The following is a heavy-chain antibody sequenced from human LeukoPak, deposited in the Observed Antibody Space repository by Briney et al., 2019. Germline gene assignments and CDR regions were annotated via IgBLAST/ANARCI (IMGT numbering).Heavy chain of an antibody. V-gene: IGHV3-23*01. D-gene: IGHD2-2*01. CDR1: GFTFSNYG. Sequence: QAGGSLRLSCAASGFTFSNYGMSWVRQAPGKGLEWVSAISGGGVTTYYADSVKGRFTISRDNSKHTLYLQMNGLRAEDTAVYYCSKWKAIVLVPAARSPIDYWGQGTLVTVSS. CDR3: SKWKAIVLVPAARSPIDY. J-gene: IGHJ4*02. CDR2: ISGGGVTT.